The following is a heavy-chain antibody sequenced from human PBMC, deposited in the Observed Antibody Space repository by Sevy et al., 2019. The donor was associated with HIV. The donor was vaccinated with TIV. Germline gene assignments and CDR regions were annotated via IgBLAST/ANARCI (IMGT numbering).Heavy chain of an antibody. Sequence: ASVKVSCKASGGTFSSYPFSWVRQAPGQGLEWMGGIIPIFGTTKSPQKFQGRLTINADESTSTAYMELRSLRSDDTDVYYCALAAQVTMRIAVCFFEYWGQGTLVTVSS. J-gene: IGHJ4*02. D-gene: IGHD3-22*01. CDR3: ALAAQVTMRIAVCFFEY. V-gene: IGHV1-69*13. CDR2: IIPIFGTT. CDR1: GGTFSSYP.